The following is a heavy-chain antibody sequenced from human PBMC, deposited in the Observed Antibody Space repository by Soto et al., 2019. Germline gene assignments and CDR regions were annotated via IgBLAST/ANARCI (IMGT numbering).Heavy chain of an antibody. Sequence: PSETLSLTCTVSGGSISSYYWSWIRPPPGKGLEWIGYIYYSGSTNYNPSLKRRVTISVDTSKNQFSLKLSSVTAADTAVYYCARIALHKHYDSSGKDNAFDIWGQGTMVTVPS. CDR2: IYYSGST. D-gene: IGHD3-22*01. J-gene: IGHJ3*02. CDR3: ARIALHKHYDSSGKDNAFDI. V-gene: IGHV4-59*01. CDR1: GGSISSYY.